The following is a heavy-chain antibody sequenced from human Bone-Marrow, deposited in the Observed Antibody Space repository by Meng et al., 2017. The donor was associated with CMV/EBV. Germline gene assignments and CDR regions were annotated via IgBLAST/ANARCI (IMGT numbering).Heavy chain of an antibody. D-gene: IGHD6-13*01. CDR3: AREAAYSNSWLYWYFDL. V-gene: IGHV6-1*01. Sequence: SETLSLTCAISGDSVSSNSAAWNWIRQSPSRGLEWLGRTYYRSKWYNDYAVSVKSRIIINPDTSKNQFSLQLNSVTPEDTAVYYCAREAAYSNSWLYWYFDLWGRGTLVNVSS. CDR2: TYYRSKWYN. CDR1: GDSVSSNSAA. J-gene: IGHJ2*01.